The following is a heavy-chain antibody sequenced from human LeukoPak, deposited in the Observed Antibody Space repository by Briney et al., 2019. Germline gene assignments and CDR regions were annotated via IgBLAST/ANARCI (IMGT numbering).Heavy chain of an antibody. V-gene: IGHV4-34*01. D-gene: IGHD3-10*01. J-gene: IGHJ4*02. CDR3: ARRTGYYFDY. CDR2: INHSGST. Sequence: QTSETLSLTCAVYGGSFSGYYWSWIRQPPGKGLEWIGEINHSGSTNYNPSLKSRVTISVDTSKNQFSLKLSSVTAADTAVYYCARRTGYYFDYWGQGTLVTISS. CDR1: GGSFSGYY.